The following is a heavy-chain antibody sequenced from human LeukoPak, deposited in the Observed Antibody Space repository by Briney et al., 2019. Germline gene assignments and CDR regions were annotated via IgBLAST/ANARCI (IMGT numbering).Heavy chain of an antibody. CDR2: IYYSGST. J-gene: IGHJ4*02. Sequence: SETLSLTCTVSGGSISSYYWSWIRQPPGKGLEWIGYIYYSGSTNYNPSLKSRVTISVDTSKNQFSLKLGSVTAADTAVYYCARTTVTTGGFDYWGQGTLVTVSS. CDR3: ARTTVTTGGFDY. D-gene: IGHD4-17*01. CDR1: GGSISSYY. V-gene: IGHV4-59*01.